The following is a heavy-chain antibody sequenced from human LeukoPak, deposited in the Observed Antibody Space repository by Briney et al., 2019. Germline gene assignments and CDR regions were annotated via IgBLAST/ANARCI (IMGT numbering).Heavy chain of an antibody. V-gene: IGHV3-23*01. Sequence: GGSLRLSCAASGFTFSSTGMTWVRQAPGNGLEWVSAISGSGGSIYYADSVKGRFTISRDNSKNTLYLQMNSLRAEDTAVYYCARGRRMGELDYWGQGTLVTVSS. CDR2: ISGSGGSI. CDR1: GFTFSSTG. CDR3: ARGRRMGELDY. D-gene: IGHD3-16*01. J-gene: IGHJ4*02.